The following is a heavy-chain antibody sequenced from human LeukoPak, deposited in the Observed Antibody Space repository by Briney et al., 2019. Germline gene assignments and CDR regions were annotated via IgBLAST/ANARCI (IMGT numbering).Heavy chain of an antibody. D-gene: IGHD6-19*01. CDR3: AREGWQWLVHAFDI. J-gene: IGHJ3*02. CDR2: IYYGGST. V-gene: IGHV4-59*12. CDR1: GGSISTYY. Sequence: SETLSLTCTVSGGSISTYYWSWIRQPPGKGLEWIGNIYYGGSTYYNPSLKSRVTISVDTSKNQFFLKLSSVTAADTAVYYCAREGWQWLVHAFDIWGQGTMVTVSS.